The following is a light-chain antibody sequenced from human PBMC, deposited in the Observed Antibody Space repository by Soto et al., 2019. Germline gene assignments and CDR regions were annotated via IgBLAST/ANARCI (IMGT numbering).Light chain of an antibody. Sequence: SVLTQPASVSGSPGPSITIPCTGTSSDIGDYNYVSWYQQHPGKAPKLLIYEVYNRPAGVSNRFSGSKSGNTASLTISGLQTGDEGDYYCSSYSSTNALYVFGTGTKVTVL. CDR3: SSYSSTNALYV. CDR2: EVY. J-gene: IGLJ1*01. CDR1: SSDIGDYNY. V-gene: IGLV2-14*01.